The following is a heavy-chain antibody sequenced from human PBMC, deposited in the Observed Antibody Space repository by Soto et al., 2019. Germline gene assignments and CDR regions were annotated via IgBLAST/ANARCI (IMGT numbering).Heavy chain of an antibody. CDR2: INPNSGGT. J-gene: IGHJ6*03. CDR1: GYTFTTYA. V-gene: IGHV1-2*04. CDR3: ARQGPDHYYYYYYMDV. Sequence: ASVKVSCKASGYTFTTYAIHWVRQAPGQGLEWMGWINPNSGGTNYAQKFQGWVTMTRDTSISTAYMELSRLRSDDTAVYYCARQGPDHYYYYYYMDVWGKGTTVTVSS.